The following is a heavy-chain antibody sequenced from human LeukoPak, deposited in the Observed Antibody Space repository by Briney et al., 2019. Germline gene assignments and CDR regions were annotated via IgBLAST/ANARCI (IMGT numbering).Heavy chain of an antibody. CDR2: ISTSSSTV. CDR1: GFTFSSYS. CDR3: ARLYSSSVNF. D-gene: IGHD6-13*01. J-gene: IGHJ4*02. V-gene: IGHV3-48*04. Sequence: PGGSLRLSCAASGFTFSSYSMNWVRQAPGKGLEWVSYISTSSSTVYYADSVKGRLTISRDSAKNSLYLQMNSPRADDTAVYYCARLYSSSVNFWGQGTMVTVSS.